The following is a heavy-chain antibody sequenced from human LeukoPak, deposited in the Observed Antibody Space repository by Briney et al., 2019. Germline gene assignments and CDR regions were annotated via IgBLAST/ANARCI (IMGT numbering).Heavy chain of an antibody. D-gene: IGHD6-19*01. CDR3: AREAAGYSSGWPDY. J-gene: IGHJ4*02. CDR1: GFTFSSYE. V-gene: IGHV3-48*03. CDR2: ISSSGTTI. Sequence: GGSLRLSCAASGFTFSSYEMNWVRQAPGKGLEWVSYISSSGTTIYYADSVNGLFTISRDNAKNALYLQMNSLRAEDTAVYYCAREAAGYSSGWPDYWGQGTLVTVSS.